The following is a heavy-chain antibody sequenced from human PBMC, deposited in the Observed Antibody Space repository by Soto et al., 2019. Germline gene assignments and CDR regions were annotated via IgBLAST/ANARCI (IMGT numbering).Heavy chain of an antibody. D-gene: IGHD4-17*01. Sequence: QVQVVQSGAEVKKPGSSVTVSCKATGGTFSTYTTNWVRQAPGQGLEWMGRIIPSLGVASYAPRFLGRVRLTADKSTNTAFMELARLESEDTAIYYCASEGPYDYGDVTNWFDPWGQGTLVTVSS. CDR2: IIPSLGVA. CDR1: GGTFSTYT. J-gene: IGHJ5*02. V-gene: IGHV1-69*02. CDR3: ASEGPYDYGDVTNWFDP.